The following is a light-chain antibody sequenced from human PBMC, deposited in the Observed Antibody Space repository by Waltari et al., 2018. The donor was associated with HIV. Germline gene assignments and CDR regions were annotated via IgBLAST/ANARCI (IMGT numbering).Light chain of an antibody. CDR2: GAS. J-gene: IGKJ4*01. CDR3: QQYSNWPPGPLT. CDR1: QSVGSN. Sequence: DIVLTQSPATLSVSPGEGATLSCRASQSVGSNLAWYQQKPGQAPRLLIDGASTRATGTPARFSGSGSGTEFTLTISSLQSGDFAVYYCQQYSNWPPGPLTFGGGTKVEIK. V-gene: IGKV3-15*01.